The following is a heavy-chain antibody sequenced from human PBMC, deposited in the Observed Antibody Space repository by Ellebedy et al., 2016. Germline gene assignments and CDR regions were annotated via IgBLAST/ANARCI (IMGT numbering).Heavy chain of an antibody. CDR2: ISYTGTT. V-gene: IGHV4-59*01. Sequence: SETLSPTCILPGASIVRYYWSWTRQPPGRGPEWLRNISYTGTTNYNPSLQRRVTISLDTSKNQFSLWLTSVTAAETAVYYCARLGGVSFGERPIDYWGQGTLVTVSS. CDR3: ARLGGVSFGERPIDY. CDR1: GASIVRYY. J-gene: IGHJ4*02. D-gene: IGHD3-10*01.